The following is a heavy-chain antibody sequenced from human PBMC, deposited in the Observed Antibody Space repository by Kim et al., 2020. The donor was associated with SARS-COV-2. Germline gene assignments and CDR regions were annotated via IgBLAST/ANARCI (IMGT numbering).Heavy chain of an antibody. CDR2: IFPGYSDT. Sequence: GESLKISCKASGYTFTSYLIGWVRQMPGKGLESIGIIFPGYSDTLYIPSIHGQVTISVDKSINTAFLQWNSLEATDTAMYYCGRRNYGSGSYSFDYWGQGTLVTVSS. J-gene: IGHJ4*02. CDR3: GRRNYGSGSYSFDY. D-gene: IGHD3-10*01. V-gene: IGHV5-51*01. CDR1: GYTFTSYL.